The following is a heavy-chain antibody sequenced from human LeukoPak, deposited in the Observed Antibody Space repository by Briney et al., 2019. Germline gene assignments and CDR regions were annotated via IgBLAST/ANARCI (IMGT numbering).Heavy chain of an antibody. CDR3: ARGASGPKDY. CDR2: INPSGGST. J-gene: IGHJ4*02. V-gene: IGHV1-46*01. CDR1: GYTFTSYY. D-gene: IGHD1-26*01. Sequence: ASVKVSCKASGYTFTSYYMHWARQAPGQGLEWMGIINPSGGSTRYAQKFQGRVTMTRDMPTSTVYMELSSLRSEDTAVYYCARGASGPKDYWGQGTLVTVSS.